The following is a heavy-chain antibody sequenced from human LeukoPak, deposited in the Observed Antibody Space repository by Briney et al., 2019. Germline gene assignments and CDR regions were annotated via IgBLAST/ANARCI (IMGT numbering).Heavy chain of an antibody. Sequence: AGGSLRLSCAASGFTFSSYSMNWVRQAPGKGLEWVSSISSSSSYIYYADSVKGRFTISRDNAKNSLYLQMNSLRAEDTAVYYCARDLRVRGAPHYMDVWGQGTLVTVSS. CDR3: ARDLRVRGAPHYMDV. D-gene: IGHD3-10*01. CDR2: ISSSSSYI. V-gene: IGHV3-21*01. J-gene: IGHJ4*02. CDR1: GFTFSSYS.